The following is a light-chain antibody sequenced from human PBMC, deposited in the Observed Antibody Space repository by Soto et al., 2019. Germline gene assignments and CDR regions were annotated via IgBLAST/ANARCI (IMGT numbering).Light chain of an antibody. J-gene: IGKJ1*01. CDR1: QSISSW. CDR3: QQYNSYSPT. CDR2: KAS. V-gene: IGKV1-5*03. Sequence: DIQMTQSPSTLSASVGDRVTITCRASQSISSWLAWYQQKPGQAPKLLIYKASSLESGVTSRFSGSGSGKVFPLTISRLQPDEFATYYRQQYNSYSPTFGQGTKVEIK.